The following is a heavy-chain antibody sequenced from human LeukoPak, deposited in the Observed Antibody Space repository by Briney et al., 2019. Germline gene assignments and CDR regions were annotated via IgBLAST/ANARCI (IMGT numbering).Heavy chain of an antibody. Sequence: PSETLSLTCTVSGGSISSSSYYWGWIRQPPGKGLEWIGEINHSGSTNYNPSLKSRVTISVDTSKNQFSLKLSSVTAADTAVYYCARVRGRDTAMGKKTFDYWGQGTLVTVSS. CDR2: INHSGST. CDR1: GGSISSSSYY. CDR3: ARVRGRDTAMGKKTFDY. D-gene: IGHD5-18*01. J-gene: IGHJ4*02. V-gene: IGHV4-39*07.